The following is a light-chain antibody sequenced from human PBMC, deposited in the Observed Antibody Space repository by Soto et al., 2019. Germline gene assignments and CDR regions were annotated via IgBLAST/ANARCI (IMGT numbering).Light chain of an antibody. V-gene: IGKV2-28*01. CDR1: QSLLHSNGYNY. CDR2: LGS. J-gene: IGKJ2*01. Sequence: DIVMTQSPLSLPVTPGEPASISCRSSQSLLHSNGYNYLDWYLQKPGQSPQLMISLGSNRASGVTARFSGSGSVTDFTLNIARVEAEDFGVYFCMQALQSPYTFGQGTKLEIK. CDR3: MQALQSPYT.